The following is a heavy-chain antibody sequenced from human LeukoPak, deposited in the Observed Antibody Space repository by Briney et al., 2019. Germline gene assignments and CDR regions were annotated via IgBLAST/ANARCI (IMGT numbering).Heavy chain of an antibody. Sequence: PGGSLRLSCVASGLTFNIYGMSWVRQAPGKGPEWVSSVGGGDDIHYADSEKGRFTAYRDDAKNTVYLQMNRLKVEDTAIYFCAKDATPKNSMWDYFDSWGQGTLVTVSS. V-gene: IGHV3-23*01. CDR2: VGGGDDI. CDR3: AKDATPKNSMWDYFDS. J-gene: IGHJ4*02. D-gene: IGHD1-26*01. CDR1: GLTFNIYG.